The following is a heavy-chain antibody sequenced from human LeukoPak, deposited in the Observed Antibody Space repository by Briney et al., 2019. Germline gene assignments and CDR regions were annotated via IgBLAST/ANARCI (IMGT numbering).Heavy chain of an antibody. CDR2: IIPIFGTA. V-gene: IGHV1-69*06. Sequence: GASVKVSCKASGYTFTGYYMHWVRQAPGQGLEWMGGIIPIFGTANYAQKFQGRVTITADKSTSTAYMELSSLRSEDTAVYYCARARGVVTLFNWGQGTLVTVSS. D-gene: IGHD4-23*01. J-gene: IGHJ4*02. CDR1: GYTFTGYY. CDR3: ARARGVVTLFN.